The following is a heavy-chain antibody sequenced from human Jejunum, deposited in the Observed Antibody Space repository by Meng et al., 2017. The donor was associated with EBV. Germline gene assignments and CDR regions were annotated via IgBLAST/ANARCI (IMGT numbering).Heavy chain of an antibody. CDR1: RYTFTNYY. CDR2: VNPSPVDT. Sequence: LVPSGAEVKNAGASGKISCNTSRYTFTNYYMHWVRQATGQGLEWVGRVNPSPVDTNYARKFQGRVTMTSDTSTSTVHMELNSLKSDDTAVYYCARGLDSSTPGTDWGQGTLVTVSS. J-gene: IGHJ4*02. V-gene: IGHV1-46*01. CDR3: ARGLDSSTPGTD. D-gene: IGHD6-13*01.